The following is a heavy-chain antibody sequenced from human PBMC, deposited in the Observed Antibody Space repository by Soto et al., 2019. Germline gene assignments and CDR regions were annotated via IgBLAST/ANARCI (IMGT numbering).Heavy chain of an antibody. D-gene: IGHD2-2*01. J-gene: IGHJ4*02. CDR3: ARARMDFDCSSTSCYEFVDY. CDR1: CGTSGDLC. V-gene: IGHV4-59*11. CDR2: IYYSGST. Sequence: SQILCVPRSVVCGTSGDLCGRWIIQHPGKGLEWIGYIYYSGSTNYNPSLKSRVTISVDTSKNQFSLKLSSVTAADTAVYYCARARMDFDCSSTSCYEFVDYWGQGTLVTVSS.